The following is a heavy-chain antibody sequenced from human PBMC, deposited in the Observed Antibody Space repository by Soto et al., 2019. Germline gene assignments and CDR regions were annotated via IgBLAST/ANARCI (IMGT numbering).Heavy chain of an antibody. Sequence: GGSLRLSCAASGFTFSSYSMNWVRQAPGKGLEWVSSISSSSSYIYYADSVKGRVTISRDNAKNSLYLQMNSLRAEDTAVYYCARDRGEQWLDYYYYGMDVWGQGTTVTVSS. V-gene: IGHV3-21*01. CDR2: ISSSSSYI. CDR3: ARDRGEQWLDYYYYGMDV. D-gene: IGHD6-19*01. J-gene: IGHJ6*02. CDR1: GFTFSSYS.